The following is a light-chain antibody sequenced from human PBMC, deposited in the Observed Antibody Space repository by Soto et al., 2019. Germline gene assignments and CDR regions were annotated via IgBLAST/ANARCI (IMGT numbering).Light chain of an antibody. V-gene: IGLV2-14*01. J-gene: IGLJ3*02. Sequence: QSALTQPASVSGSPGQSITISCTGTSSDVGGYNYVSWYQQHPGKAPKLMIYEVSNRPSGVSNRFSGSKSGNTASLTISGLQAEDEADYYCSSYAGSSIWVFGGGTKVTVL. CDR3: SSYAGSSIWV. CDR1: SSDVGGYNY. CDR2: EVS.